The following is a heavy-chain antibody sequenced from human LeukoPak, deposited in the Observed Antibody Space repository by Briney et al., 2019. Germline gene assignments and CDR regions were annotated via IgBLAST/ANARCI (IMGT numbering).Heavy chain of an antibody. Sequence: GRSLRLSCAASGFTFDDYAMHWVRQAPGKGLEWVSGISWNSGSIGYADSVKGRFTISRDNAKNSLYLQMNSLRAEDTAVYYCAQTSYSSGWFDIWGQGTMVTVSS. CDR3: AQTSYSSGWFDI. D-gene: IGHD6-19*01. CDR1: GFTFDDYA. CDR2: ISWNSGSI. V-gene: IGHV3-9*01. J-gene: IGHJ3*02.